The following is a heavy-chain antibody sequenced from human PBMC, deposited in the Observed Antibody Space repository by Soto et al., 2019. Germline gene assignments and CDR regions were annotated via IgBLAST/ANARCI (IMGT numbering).Heavy chain of an antibody. J-gene: IGHJ4*02. CDR3: AKRGVSSGPYYFDY. V-gene: IGHV3-23*01. CDR2: INSAAST. Sequence: GSLRLSCAASGFTFSNYAMSWVRQAPGKGLEWVSTINSAASTFYADSVKGLFTISRDNSKGTLFLQVNSLRAEDTALYYCAKRGVSSGPYYFDYWGQGILVTVSS. D-gene: IGHD1-1*01. CDR1: GFTFSNYA.